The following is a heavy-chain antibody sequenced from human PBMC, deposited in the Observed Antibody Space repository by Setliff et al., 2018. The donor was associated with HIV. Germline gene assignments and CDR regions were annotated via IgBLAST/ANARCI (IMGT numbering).Heavy chain of an antibody. D-gene: IGHD6-13*01. CDR1: GDSITSSYY. V-gene: IGHV4-4*07. Sequence: PSETLSLTCAVSGDSITSSYYWSWIRQPAGKGLEWIGRIYTSGSTNYNPSPKSRVTISVDKSQNQFSLKLSSVTAADTAVYYCARDFKRYNSPCRFDPWGQGTLVTVSS. CDR2: IYTSGST. J-gene: IGHJ5*02. CDR3: ARDFKRYNSPCRFDP.